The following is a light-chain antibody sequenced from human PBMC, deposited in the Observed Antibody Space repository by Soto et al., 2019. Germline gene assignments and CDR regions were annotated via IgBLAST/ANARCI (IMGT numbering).Light chain of an antibody. CDR1: QSVGGY. CDR2: DAS. CDR3: HQRSNWPPLT. Sequence: EIVLTQSPATLSLSPGERATLSCRASQSVGGYLDWYQQKPGQAPRLLIYDASNRASGIPARFSGSGSGTDVTRNSSSLEPEYLAVYYCHQRSNWPPLTFGGGTKVEIK. V-gene: IGKV3-11*01. J-gene: IGKJ4*02.